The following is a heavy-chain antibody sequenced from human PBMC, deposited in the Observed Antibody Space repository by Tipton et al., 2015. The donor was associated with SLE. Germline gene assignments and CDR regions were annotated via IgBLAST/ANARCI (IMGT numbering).Heavy chain of an antibody. V-gene: IGHV4-30-2*01. CDR2: IYHSGST. CDR1: GGSISSGGYS. Sequence: TLSLTCAVSGGSISSGGYSWSWIRQPPGKGLEWIGYIYHSGSTYYNPSLKSRVTISVDTSKNQFSLKLSSVTAADTAVYYCARDLGQWLAHDAFDIWGQGTMVTVSS. D-gene: IGHD6-19*01. CDR3: ARDLGQWLAHDAFDI. J-gene: IGHJ3*02.